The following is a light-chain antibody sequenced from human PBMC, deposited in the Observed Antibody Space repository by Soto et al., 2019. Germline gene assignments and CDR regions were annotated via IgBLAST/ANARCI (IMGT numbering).Light chain of an antibody. CDR1: QSDGSY. CDR3: QLRSNWPPYT. Sequence: EIVLTQSPATLSLSPGERATLSCRASQSDGSYLAWYQQKPGQAPRLLIYDASNRATGIPARFSGSGSGTDFTLTISSLEPVDFAVYYCQLRSNWPPYTFGQGTKLEIK. CDR2: DAS. J-gene: IGKJ2*01. V-gene: IGKV3-11*01.